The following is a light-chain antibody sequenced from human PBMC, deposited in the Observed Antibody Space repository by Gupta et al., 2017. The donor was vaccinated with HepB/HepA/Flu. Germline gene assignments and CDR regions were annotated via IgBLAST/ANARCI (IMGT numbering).Light chain of an antibody. CDR3: GTWDSSLSVGV. Sequence: QSVLTQPPSVSAAPGQKVTISCSGSSSNIGNNYVSWYQQLPGTAPKLLIYENNKRPSGIPDRFSGSKSGTSATLGITGLQTGDEADYYCGTWDSSLSVGVFGRGTKLTVL. CDR2: ENN. J-gene: IGLJ2*01. V-gene: IGLV1-51*02. CDR1: SSNIGNNY.